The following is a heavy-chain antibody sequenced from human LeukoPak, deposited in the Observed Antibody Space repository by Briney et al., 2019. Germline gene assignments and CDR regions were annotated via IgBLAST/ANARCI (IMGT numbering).Heavy chain of an antibody. J-gene: IGHJ3*02. CDR3: AKDLRDYGDYDDHDAFDI. D-gene: IGHD4-17*01. CDR1: GFTFSSYA. CDR2: ISGSGGST. V-gene: IGHV3-23*01. Sequence: GGSLRLSCAASGFTFSSYAVSWVRQAPGKGLEWVSAISGSGGSTYYADSVKGRFTISRDNSKNTLYLQMNSLRAEDTAVYYCAKDLRDYGDYDDHDAFDIWGQGTMVTVSS.